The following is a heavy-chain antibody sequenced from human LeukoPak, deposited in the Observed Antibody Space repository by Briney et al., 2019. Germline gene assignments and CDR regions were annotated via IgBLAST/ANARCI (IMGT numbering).Heavy chain of an antibody. Sequence: GESPRLSCTASGFTFSNFWMGWVRQAPGKGLEWVANIKQDETEKFYLGSVKGRFTISRDNAKNSLYLQMNSLRAEDTAVYYRARDRLNYYDSSRYFDYWGQGTLVTVSS. D-gene: IGHD3-22*01. CDR3: ARDRLNYYDSSRYFDY. CDR1: GFTFSNFW. V-gene: IGHV3-7*01. CDR2: IKQDETEK. J-gene: IGHJ4*02.